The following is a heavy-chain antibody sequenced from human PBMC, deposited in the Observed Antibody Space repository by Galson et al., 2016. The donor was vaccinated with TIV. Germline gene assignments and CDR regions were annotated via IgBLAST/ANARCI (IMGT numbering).Heavy chain of an antibody. CDR1: GGTFSNYA. V-gene: IGHV1-69*06. Sequence: SVKVSCKASGGTFSNYAINWVRQAPGQGPEWMGRIIPILGTTKYAQRFQGRVSITADKSTNTAYMDLSSLRSDDTAVYYCARDNQATFGYDDAFDIWGQGTLVTVAS. CDR3: ARDNQATFGYDDAFDI. J-gene: IGHJ3*02. D-gene: IGHD5-12*01. CDR2: IIPILGTT.